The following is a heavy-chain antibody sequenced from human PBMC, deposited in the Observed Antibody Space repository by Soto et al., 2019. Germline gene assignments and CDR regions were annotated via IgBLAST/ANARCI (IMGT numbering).Heavy chain of an antibody. CDR1: GGSISSYY. CDR2: IYYSGST. CDR3: ARGDLVATGYYYYYGMDV. Sequence: SETLSLTCTVSGGSISSYYWSWIRQPPGKGLEWIGYIYYSGSTNYNPSLKSRVTISVDTSKNQFSLKLSSVTAADTAVYYCARGDLVATGYYYYYGMDVCAQGTTVTVSS. V-gene: IGHV4-59*01. J-gene: IGHJ6*02. D-gene: IGHD5-12*01.